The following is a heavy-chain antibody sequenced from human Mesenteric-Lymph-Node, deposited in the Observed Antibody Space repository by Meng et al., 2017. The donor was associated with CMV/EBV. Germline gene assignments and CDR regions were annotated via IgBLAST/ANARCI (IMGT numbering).Heavy chain of an antibody. CDR1: GGTFSSYT. CDR2: IIPILGIA. D-gene: IGHD2-2*01. CDR3: ARGVVDVVVPAAMAYYYYYGMDV. J-gene: IGHJ6*02. Sequence: SVKVSCKASGGTFSSYTISWVRQAPGQGLEWMGRIIPILGIANYAQKFQGRVTITADKSTSTAYMELSSLRSEDTAVYYCARGVVDVVVPAAMAYYYYYGMDVWGQGTTVTVSS. V-gene: IGHV1-69*02.